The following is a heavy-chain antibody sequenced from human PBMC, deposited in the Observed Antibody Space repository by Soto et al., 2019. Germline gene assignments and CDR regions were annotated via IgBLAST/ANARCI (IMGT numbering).Heavy chain of an antibody. CDR2: ITSSGSYV. Sequence: GGSLRLSCVTSGFTFSRNTMNWVRQAPGKGLEWVASITSSGSYVYYADSVKGRFSASRDNAKNLLSLQMDSLRPDDTAIYFCVKDEGIEAMDVWGQGTTVTVSS. V-gene: IGHV3-21*01. CDR3: VKDEGIEAMDV. CDR1: GFTFSRNT. J-gene: IGHJ6*02. D-gene: IGHD3-3*02.